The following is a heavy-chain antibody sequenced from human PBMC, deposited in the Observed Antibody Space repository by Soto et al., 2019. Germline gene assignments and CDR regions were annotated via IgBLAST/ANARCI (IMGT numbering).Heavy chain of an antibody. CDR2: ISVYNRNT. J-gene: IGHJ5*01. V-gene: IGHV1-18*01. CDR3: ARDLVGRAIPGYNWLDS. D-gene: IGHD2-2*02. Sequence: ASVKVSCKASGYSFTSYGFSWVRQAPGQGLEWMGWISVYNRNTNYAQKFQGRVTMTTDTSASTAYMELRSLRFDDTAVYFCARDLVGRAIPGYNWLDSWGQGTPVTVSS. CDR1: GYSFTSYG.